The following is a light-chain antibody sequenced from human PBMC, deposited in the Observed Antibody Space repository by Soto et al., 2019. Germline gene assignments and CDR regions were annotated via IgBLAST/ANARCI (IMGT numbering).Light chain of an antibody. CDR2: EVS. Sequence: SALTQPPSASGSLGQSVTISCTGTSSDVGGYNYVSWYQQHPGKAPKLMISEVSKRPSGVPDRFSGSKSGNTASLTVSGLQAEDEADYYCSSYVGSKVFGGGTKLTVL. CDR1: SSDVGGYNY. CDR3: SSYVGSKV. J-gene: IGLJ3*02. V-gene: IGLV2-8*01.